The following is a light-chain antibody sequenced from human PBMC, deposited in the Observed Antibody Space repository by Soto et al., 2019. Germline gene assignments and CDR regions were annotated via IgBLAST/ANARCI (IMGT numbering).Light chain of an antibody. J-gene: IGLJ1*01. V-gene: IGLV1-40*01. CDR1: SSNIGAGYE. CDR2: ENN. Sequence: QSVLTQPPSVSEAPGQRVTISCTGSSSNIGAGYEAHWYQQVPGTAPKLLIYENNNRPSGVPDRVSGSKSGTSASLAITGPQAEDEAEYYCQSYDSSLSGDVFGTGTKLTVL. CDR3: QSYDSSLSGDV.